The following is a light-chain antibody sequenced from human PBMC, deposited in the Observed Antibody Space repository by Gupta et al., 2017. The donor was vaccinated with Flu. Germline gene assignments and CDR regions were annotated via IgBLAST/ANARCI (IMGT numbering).Light chain of an antibody. J-gene: IGKJ4*02. Sequence: DVVMTQSPDSLAVPLVERATINCKSSQSGFHRANNKNYLAWYQKNPAQPPKVLVYWVSTRESGVPDRFSGSGSGTDFIPTISNLQAEDVAVYYCQQHHSSPLTFGRGTKVEIK. CDR2: WVS. CDR1: QSGFHRANNKNY. V-gene: IGKV4-1*01. CDR3: QQHHSSPLT.